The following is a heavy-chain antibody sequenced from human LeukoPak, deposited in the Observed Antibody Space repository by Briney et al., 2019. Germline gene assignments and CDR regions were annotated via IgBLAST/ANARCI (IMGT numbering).Heavy chain of an antibody. V-gene: IGHV3-30*04. D-gene: IGHD3-22*01. J-gene: IGHJ4*02. CDR1: GFAFSSTP. Sequence: GTSLRLSCAASGFAFSSTPMHWVRQAPGKGLEWVAVITPDGTTSYYADSVKGRLTFSRDNSKDTLYLQLSSLTTEDTAVYYCAREGGSSGRAGFFDYWGQGTLVTVSS. CDR3: AREGGSSGRAGFFDY. CDR2: ITPDGTTS.